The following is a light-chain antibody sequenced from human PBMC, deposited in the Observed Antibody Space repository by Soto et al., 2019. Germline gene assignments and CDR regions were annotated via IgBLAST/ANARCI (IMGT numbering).Light chain of an antibody. Sequence: QSALTQPASVSGSPGQSITISCTGTSSDVGNYKYVSWYQQHPVKAPKLMIYEVSNRPSGVSNHFSGSKSGNTASLTISGLQAEDETDYYCFSYSSSGTYVFGTGTKLTVL. J-gene: IGLJ1*01. CDR1: SSDVGNYKY. CDR3: FSYSSSGTYV. V-gene: IGLV2-14*01. CDR2: EVS.